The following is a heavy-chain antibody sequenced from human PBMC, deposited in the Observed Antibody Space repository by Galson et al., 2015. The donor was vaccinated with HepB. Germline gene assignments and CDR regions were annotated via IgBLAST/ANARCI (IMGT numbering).Heavy chain of an antibody. J-gene: IGHJ3*02. V-gene: IGHV3-48*01. CDR1: GFTFSIYS. CDR2: ISTRSSDI. Sequence: LRLSCAASGFTFSIYSMNWVRQAPGKGLEWVSYISTRSSDIYYADSVKGRFTMSRDNAKNSLYLQMNSLRAEDTAVYYCARPCGGDCFGAFDIWGQGTMVTVSS. D-gene: IGHD2-21*02. CDR3: ARPCGGDCFGAFDI.